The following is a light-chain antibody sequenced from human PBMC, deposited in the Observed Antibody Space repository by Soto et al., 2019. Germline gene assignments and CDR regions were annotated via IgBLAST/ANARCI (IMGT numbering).Light chain of an antibody. CDR2: DDN. CDR3: GTWDSSLSAL. V-gene: IGLV1-51*01. Sequence: QSVLTQPPSVFAAPGQKVTISCSGSSSNIGNDYVSWYQQLPGTAPKLLIYDDNKRPSGIPDRFSGSKSGTSATLVITGLQTGDEADYYCGTWDSSLSALFGGGTKVTVL. J-gene: IGLJ2*01. CDR1: SSNIGNDY.